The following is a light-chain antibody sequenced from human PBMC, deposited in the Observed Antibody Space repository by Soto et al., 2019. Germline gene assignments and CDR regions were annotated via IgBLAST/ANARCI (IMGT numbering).Light chain of an antibody. CDR2: KAS. CDR3: QQSYSTWT. Sequence: DLQMTQSPSTLSASVGDRVTITCRASQSIINWLGWYQQKPGKAPKLLIYKASSLESRVPSRISGSGSRTDFTLTISSLQPEDFATYYCQQSYSTWTFGQGTKVDNK. CDR1: QSIINW. V-gene: IGKV1-5*03. J-gene: IGKJ1*01.